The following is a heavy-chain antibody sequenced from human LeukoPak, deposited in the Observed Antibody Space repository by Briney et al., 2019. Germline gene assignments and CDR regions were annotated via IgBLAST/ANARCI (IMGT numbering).Heavy chain of an antibody. V-gene: IGHV3-23*01. J-gene: IGHJ5*02. CDR3: AKDRWELLHRGWFDP. Sequence: GGSLRLSWAASGFTFSSYAMSWVRQAPGKRLEWVSAISGSGGSTYYADSVKGRFTISRDNSKNTLYLQMNSLRAEDTAVYYCAKDRWELLHRGWFDPWGQGTLVTVSS. CDR2: ISGSGGST. CDR1: GFTFSSYA. D-gene: IGHD1-26*01.